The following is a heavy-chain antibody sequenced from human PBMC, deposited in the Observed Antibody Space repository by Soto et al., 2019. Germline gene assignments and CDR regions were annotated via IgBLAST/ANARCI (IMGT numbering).Heavy chain of an antibody. CDR3: ARGYHGYSYANFDY. CDR2: IYYNGNT. Sequence: QVQLQESGPGLVKPSETLSLTCNVSGGSITSYYWNWIRQPPGKGLEWIAYIYYNGNTDSTPSLARRVSISLDPPKNQLSLKLSSVTAADTAVYYCARGYHGYSYANFDYWAQGILVTVSS. CDR1: GGSITSYY. V-gene: IGHV4-59*01. D-gene: IGHD5-18*01. J-gene: IGHJ4*02.